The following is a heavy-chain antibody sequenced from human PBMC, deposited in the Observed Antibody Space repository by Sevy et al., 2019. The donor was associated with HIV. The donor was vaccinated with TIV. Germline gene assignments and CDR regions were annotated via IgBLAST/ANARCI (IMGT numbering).Heavy chain of an antibody. CDR2: MNPDGSNT. D-gene: IGHD1-1*01. CDR1: GFTFSGYW. V-gene: IGHV3-74*03. Sequence: GGSLRLSCAASGFTFSGYWMHWVRQVPGKGLVWVSRMNPDGSNTEYADSVKGRFTSSRDNAKNTLYLQMNSLGAEDTAVYFCTRGNVNLGTGAFDIWGQGTMVTVSS. J-gene: IGHJ3*02. CDR3: TRGNVNLGTGAFDI.